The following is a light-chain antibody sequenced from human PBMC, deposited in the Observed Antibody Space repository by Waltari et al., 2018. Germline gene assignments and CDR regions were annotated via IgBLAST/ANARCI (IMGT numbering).Light chain of an antibody. V-gene: IGLV1-44*01. J-gene: IGLJ3*02. CDR1: SSNIGSNL. Sequence: QTVLTQPPSASGTPGQRVTISCSGSSSNIGSNLVNWYQQLPGTAPKLLVYRNNQRPSGVPDRFSGSKSGTSASLDISGLQSEDEADYYCAAWDDSLSGKVFGGGTKLTVL. CDR3: AAWDDSLSGKV. CDR2: RNN.